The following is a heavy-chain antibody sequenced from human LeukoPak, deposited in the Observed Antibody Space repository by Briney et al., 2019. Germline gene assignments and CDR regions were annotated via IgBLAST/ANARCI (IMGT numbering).Heavy chain of an antibody. Sequence: SGPTLVNPTQTLTLTCTFSGFSLSISGVGVGWIRQPPGKALEWLALIYWDDDKRYSPSLKSRLTIIKDTSKNQVVLTMTNMDPVDTATYYCTHIIAAAGSEYYYYYYGMDVWGQGTTVTVSS. D-gene: IGHD6-13*01. J-gene: IGHJ6*02. CDR2: IYWDDDK. V-gene: IGHV2-5*02. CDR1: GFSLSISGVG. CDR3: THIIAAAGSEYYYYYYGMDV.